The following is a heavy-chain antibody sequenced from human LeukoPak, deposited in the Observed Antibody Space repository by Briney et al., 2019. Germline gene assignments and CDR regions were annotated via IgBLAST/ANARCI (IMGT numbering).Heavy chain of an antibody. V-gene: IGHV4-61*02. Sequence: SQTLSLTCTVSGGSISSGSYYWSWIRQPAGKGLEWIGRIYTSGSTNYNPSLKSRVTISVDTSKNQFSLKLSSVTAADTAVYYCARRSYSSSSGALDIWGQGTMVTVSS. CDR1: GGSISSGSYY. D-gene: IGHD6-13*01. J-gene: IGHJ3*02. CDR3: ARRSYSSSSGALDI. CDR2: IYTSGST.